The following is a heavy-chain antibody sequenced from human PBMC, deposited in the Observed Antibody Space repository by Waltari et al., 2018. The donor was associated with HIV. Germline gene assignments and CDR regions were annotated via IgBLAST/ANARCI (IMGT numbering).Heavy chain of an antibody. Sequence: QLQLQESGPGLVKPSETLSLTCTVSGGSISSSSYYWGWIRQPPGKGLEWIGSIYYSGSTYYNPSLKSRVTISVDTSKNQFSLKLSSVTAADTAVYYCARWLPPRVTWFDPWGQGTLVTVSS. V-gene: IGHV4-39*07. CDR2: IYYSGST. D-gene: IGHD6-19*01. CDR1: GGSISSSSYY. J-gene: IGHJ5*02. CDR3: ARWLPPRVTWFDP.